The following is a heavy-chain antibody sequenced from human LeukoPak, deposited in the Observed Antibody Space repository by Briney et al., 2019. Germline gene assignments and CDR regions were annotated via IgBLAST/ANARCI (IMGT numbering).Heavy chain of an antibody. J-gene: IGHJ5*02. CDR3: ARDMLFGESVYNWFDP. CDR2: ISFDGTIK. V-gene: IGHV3-30-3*01. Sequence: PGGSLRLSCAASGFILSPYSMHWVRQAPGKGLEWVAVISFDGTIKYYGDSVNGRFTISRDNAKNTLYLQMNSLRGKDTAVYYCARDMLFGESVYNWFDPWGQGTLVTVSS. D-gene: IGHD3/OR15-3a*01. CDR1: GFILSPYS.